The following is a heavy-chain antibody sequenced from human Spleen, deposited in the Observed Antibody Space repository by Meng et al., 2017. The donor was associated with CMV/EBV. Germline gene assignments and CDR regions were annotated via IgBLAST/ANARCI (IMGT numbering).Heavy chain of an antibody. Sequence: ISGEGVSSNSVTWNWIRQSPARGLEWLGRTYYRSKWYNDYGISVKSRITINPDTSKNQFSLQLNYVTPEDTAVYYCARDSSSTYFQHWGQGTLVTVSS. CDR1: GEGVSSNSVT. CDR2: TYYRSKWYN. J-gene: IGHJ1*01. CDR3: ARDSSSTYFQH. V-gene: IGHV6-1*01. D-gene: IGHD6-6*01.